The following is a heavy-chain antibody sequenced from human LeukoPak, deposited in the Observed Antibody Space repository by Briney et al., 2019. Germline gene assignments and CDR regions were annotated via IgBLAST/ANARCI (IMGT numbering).Heavy chain of an antibody. D-gene: IGHD3-10*01. CDR3: AKSNGYGLVDI. J-gene: IGHJ3*02. V-gene: IGHV4-4*07. CDR1: GGSIRSYY. Sequence: SETLSLTCTVSGGSIRSYYWSWIRQPAGKGLEWIGRIYASGTITYNPSLESRVSMSVDTSKNQFSLNLSSVTAADTAVYYCAKSNGYGLVDIWGQGTMVTVSS. CDR2: IYASGTI.